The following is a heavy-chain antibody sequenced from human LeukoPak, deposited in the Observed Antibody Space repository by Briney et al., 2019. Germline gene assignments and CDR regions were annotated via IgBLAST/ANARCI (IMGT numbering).Heavy chain of an antibody. CDR3: ARDWLTTVTTVTYYYYYYMDV. J-gene: IGHJ6*03. CDR2: INHSGST. D-gene: IGHD4-17*01. CDR1: DGSFSGYY. V-gene: IGHV4-34*01. Sequence: TSETLSLTCAVYDGSFSGYYWSWIRQPPGKGLEWIGEINHSGSTNYNPSLKSRVTISLDTSKNQFSLNLNSVTAADPAVYYCARDWLTTVTTVTYYYYYYMDVWGKGTTVTVSS.